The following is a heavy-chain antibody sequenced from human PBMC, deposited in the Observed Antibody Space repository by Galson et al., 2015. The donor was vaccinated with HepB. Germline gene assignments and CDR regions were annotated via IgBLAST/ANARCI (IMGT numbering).Heavy chain of an antibody. Sequence: SLRLSCAASGFTFSSYEMNWVRQAPGKGLEWVSYISSSGSTIYYADSVKGRFTISRDNAKNSLYLQMNSLRAEDTAVYYCARGRSGSPPNGAFDIWGQGTMVTVSS. CDR3: ARGRSGSPPNGAFDI. D-gene: IGHD3-22*01. CDR1: GFTFSSYE. V-gene: IGHV3-48*03. CDR2: ISSSGSTI. J-gene: IGHJ3*02.